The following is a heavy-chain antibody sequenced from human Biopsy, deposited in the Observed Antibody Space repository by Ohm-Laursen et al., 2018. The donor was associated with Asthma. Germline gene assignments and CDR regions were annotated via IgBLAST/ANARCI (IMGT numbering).Heavy chain of an antibody. J-gene: IGHJ4*02. Sequence: LRLSCTASGFTFSNYAMSWVRQAPGKGLEWVSSITGSGGFTYYADSVKGRFTISRDKSENTLYLQMNSLTAEDTAVYYCAREGVAGTHIEDWGQGTLVTVSS. CDR3: AREGVAGTHIED. CDR1: GFTFSNYA. V-gene: IGHV3-23*01. D-gene: IGHD6-19*01. CDR2: ITGSGGFT.